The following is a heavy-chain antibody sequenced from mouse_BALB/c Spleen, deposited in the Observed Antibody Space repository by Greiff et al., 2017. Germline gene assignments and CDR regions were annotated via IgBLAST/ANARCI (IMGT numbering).Heavy chain of an antibody. V-gene: IGHV1-80*01. D-gene: IGHD2-3*01. CDR1: GYAFSSYW. Sequence: QVQLQQSGAELVRPGSSVKISCKASGYAFSSYWMNWVKQRPGQGLEWIGQIYPGDGDTNYNGKFKGKATLTADKSSSTAYMQLSSLTSEDSAVYFCARVDFDGYYNYFDYWGQGTTLTVSS. CDR2: IYPGDGDT. J-gene: IGHJ2*01. CDR3: ARVDFDGYYNYFDY.